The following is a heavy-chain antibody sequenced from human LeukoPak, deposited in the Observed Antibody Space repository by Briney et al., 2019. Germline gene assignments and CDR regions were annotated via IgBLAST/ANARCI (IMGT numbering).Heavy chain of an antibody. V-gene: IGHV1-2*06. CDR3: ARDNDLRPIVGATTFPNEFDY. D-gene: IGHD1-26*01. CDR1: GYTLTGYY. J-gene: IGHJ4*02. CDR2: INPSSGGT. Sequence: ASVKVSCKPSGYTLTGYYLHWVPQAPGQVLECMGRINPSSGGTNYAQNFQGRGTMTRDASISTAYMELSRLTSDDTAVYYCARDNDLRPIVGATTFPNEFDYWGQGTLVTVSS.